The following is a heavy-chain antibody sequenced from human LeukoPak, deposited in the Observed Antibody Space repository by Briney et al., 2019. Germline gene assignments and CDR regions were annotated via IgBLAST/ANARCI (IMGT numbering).Heavy chain of an antibody. CDR2: ISYDGSNK. CDR3: AKDWGEATVTNWFDP. V-gene: IGHV3-30*18. J-gene: IGHJ5*02. D-gene: IGHD4-11*01. Sequence: GGSLRLSCAASGFTFSSYGIHWVRQAPGKGLEWVAVISYDGSNKFYADSVKGRFTIPRDNSKNTLFLQMNSLRPEDTAVYYCAKDWGEATVTNWFDPWGQGTLVTVSS. CDR1: GFTFSSYG.